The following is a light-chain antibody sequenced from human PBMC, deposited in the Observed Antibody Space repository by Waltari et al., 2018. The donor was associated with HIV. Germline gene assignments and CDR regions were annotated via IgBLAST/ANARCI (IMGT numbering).Light chain of an antibody. CDR1: SANVGNT. CDR3: AAWDDILSGWL. Sequence: QSVLTQPPSASGTPGQRVTIPCSGSSANVGNTVYWYQQLPVTAPKVLIYRENPRPEGAPDRCSVSRSCTLGSLDVSGPRSEDEANYFCAAWDDILSGWLFGGGTKLSVL. CDR2: REN. V-gene: IGLV1-47*01. J-gene: IGLJ3*02.